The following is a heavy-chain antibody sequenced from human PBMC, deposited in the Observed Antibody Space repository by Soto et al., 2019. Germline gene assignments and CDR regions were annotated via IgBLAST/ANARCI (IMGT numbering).Heavy chain of an antibody. CDR3: ARDLSGSGD. V-gene: IGHV3-30-3*01. CDR2: ISYDGSNK. J-gene: IGHJ4*02. Sequence: QVQLVESGGGVVQPGRSLRLSCAASGFAFSSYAMHWVRQAPGKGLEWVAVISYDGSNKYYADSVKGRFTISRDNSKKTLYLQMNSLRAADTAVYYCARDLSGSGDWGQGPLVTVSS. CDR1: GFAFSSYA. D-gene: IGHD3-10*01.